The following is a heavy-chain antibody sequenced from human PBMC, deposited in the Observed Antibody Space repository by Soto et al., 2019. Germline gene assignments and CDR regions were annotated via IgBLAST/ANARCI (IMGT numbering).Heavy chain of an antibody. J-gene: IGHJ5*02. Sequence: GGSLRLSCAASGFTFSSYGMHWVRQAPGKGLEWVAVIWYDGSNKYYADSVKGRFTISRDNSKNTLYLQMNSLGAEDTAVYYCARGQQTGTFDPWGQGTLVTVSS. CDR2: IWYDGSNK. CDR3: ARGQQTGTFDP. V-gene: IGHV3-33*01. CDR1: GFTFSSYG. D-gene: IGHD3-9*01.